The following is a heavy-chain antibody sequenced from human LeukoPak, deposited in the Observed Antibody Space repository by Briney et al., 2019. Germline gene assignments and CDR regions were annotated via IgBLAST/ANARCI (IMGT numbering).Heavy chain of an antibody. CDR2: MYTSGST. J-gene: IGHJ4*02. V-gene: IGHV4-4*07. CDR1: GGSISSYL. CDR3: ARGSREMATIFDY. Sequence: SETLSLTCSVSGGSISSYLWNWIRQPAGKGLEWIGRMYTSGSTNYSPSLKSRVTMSVDMSKNQVSLRLTSVTAADTAVYYCARGSREMATIFDYWGQGTPVTVSS. D-gene: IGHD5-24*01.